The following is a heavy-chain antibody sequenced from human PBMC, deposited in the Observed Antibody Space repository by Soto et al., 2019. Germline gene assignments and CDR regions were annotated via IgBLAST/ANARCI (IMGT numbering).Heavy chain of an antibody. CDR3: ARQRTTYYYDSSGRNAFDI. D-gene: IGHD3-22*01. Sequence: QLQLQESGPGLVKPSETLSLTCTVSGGSISSSSYYWGWIRQPPGKGLEWIGSIYYSGSTYYNPSLKRRLTLSVDTSKHQFSLKLSSVTAADTAVYYCARQRTTYYYDSSGRNAFDIWGQGTMVTVSS. J-gene: IGHJ3*02. CDR2: IYYSGST. V-gene: IGHV4-39*01. CDR1: GGSISSSSYY.